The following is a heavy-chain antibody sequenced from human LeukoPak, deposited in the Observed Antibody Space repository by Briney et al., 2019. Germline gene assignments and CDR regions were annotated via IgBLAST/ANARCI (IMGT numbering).Heavy chain of an antibody. CDR3: ARLWIAATWFDA. CDR2: IFYTGKT. Sequence: SETLSLTCSVSNGSMTSDSYYWAWVRQPPGEGLEWIGSIFYTGKTYYSASLKSRVTVSLDTSKKNFSLRLTSVTAADTAVYYCARLWIAATWFDAWGQGALVTVSS. D-gene: IGHD6-25*01. J-gene: IGHJ5*02. V-gene: IGHV4-39*02. CDR1: NGSMTSDSYY.